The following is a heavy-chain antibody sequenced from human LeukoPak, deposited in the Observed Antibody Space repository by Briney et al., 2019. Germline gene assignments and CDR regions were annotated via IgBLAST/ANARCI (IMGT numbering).Heavy chain of an antibody. V-gene: IGHV3-30*04. CDR1: GFTFSSYA. CDR2: ISYDGSNK. D-gene: IGHD6-13*01. CDR3: ARSYSSSWPYYYYYYMDV. J-gene: IGHJ6*03. Sequence: GGSLRLSCAASGFTFSSYAMHWVRQAPGKGLEWVAVISYDGSNKYYADSVKGRFTISRDNSKNTLYLQMNSLRAEDTAVYYCARSYSSSWPYYYYYYMDVWGKGTTVTVSS.